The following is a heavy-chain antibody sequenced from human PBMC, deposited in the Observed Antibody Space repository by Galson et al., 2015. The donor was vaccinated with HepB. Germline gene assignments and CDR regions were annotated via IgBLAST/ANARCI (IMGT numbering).Heavy chain of an antibody. Sequence: SVKVSCKASGYSFSSYSIAWVRQAPGQGLEWMGWISVYDSSTNYAQKFQGRVTMTTETSTTTAYMELRSLRSDDTAVYYCARGALVAVVNANLNYWFDPWGQGTLVTVSS. J-gene: IGHJ5*02. CDR1: GYSFSSYS. V-gene: IGHV1-18*01. D-gene: IGHD2-15*01. CDR3: ARGALVAVVNANLNYWFDP. CDR2: ISVYDSST.